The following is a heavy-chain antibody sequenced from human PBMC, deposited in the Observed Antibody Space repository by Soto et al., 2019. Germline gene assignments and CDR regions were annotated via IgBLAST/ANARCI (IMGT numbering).Heavy chain of an antibody. V-gene: IGHV3-48*02. Sequence: GGSLRLSCAASGFTFSSYSMNWVRQAPGKGLEWVSYISSSSSTIYYADSVKGRFTISRDNAKNSLYLQMDSLRDEDTAVYYCARESRFLEWLSLNWFDPWGQGTLVTVSS. CDR1: GFTFSSYS. D-gene: IGHD3-3*01. CDR3: ARESRFLEWLSLNWFDP. CDR2: ISSSSSTI. J-gene: IGHJ5*02.